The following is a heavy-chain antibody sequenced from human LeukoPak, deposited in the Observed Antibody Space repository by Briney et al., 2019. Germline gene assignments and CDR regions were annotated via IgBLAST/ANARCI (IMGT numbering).Heavy chain of an antibody. Sequence: GGSLRLSCAASGFTFSSYAMHWVRQAPGKGLGWVAVISYDGSNKYYADSVKGRFTISRDISKNTLYLQMNSLRAEDTAVYYCARDQKYYFDYWGQGTLVTVSS. CDR3: ARDQKYYFDY. CDR2: ISYDGSNK. CDR1: GFTFSSYA. V-gene: IGHV3-30-3*01. J-gene: IGHJ4*02.